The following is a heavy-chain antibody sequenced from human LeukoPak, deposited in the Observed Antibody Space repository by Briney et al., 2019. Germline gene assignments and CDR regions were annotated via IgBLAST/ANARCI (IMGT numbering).Heavy chain of an antibody. CDR1: GGSFSGYY. V-gene: IGHV4-59*05. CDR2: IYYSGST. Sequence: SDTLSLTCAVYGGSFSGYYWTWIRQSPGKGLEWIGSIYYSGSTYYNPSLKSRVTISVDTSKNQFSLKLSSVTAADTAVYYCARHRPPPIAAAGPHADFDYWGQGTLVTVSS. J-gene: IGHJ4*02. CDR3: ARHRPPPIAAAGPHADFDY. D-gene: IGHD6-13*01.